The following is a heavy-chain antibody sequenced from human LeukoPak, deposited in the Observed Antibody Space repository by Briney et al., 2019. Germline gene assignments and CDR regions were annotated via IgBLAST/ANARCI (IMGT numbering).Heavy chain of an antibody. V-gene: IGHV3-7*03. Sequence: PGGSLRLSCAASGFTFSSYWMNRVRQAPGKGLEWVATIKQDGRDKYYVDSVKGRFTISRGDAKNSLYLQMNSLRVEDTAVYHCVRYFTAVAPTLRLDYWGQGTLVTVSS. CDR3: VRYFTAVAPTLRLDY. J-gene: IGHJ4*02. CDR1: GFTFSSYW. CDR2: IKQDGRDK. D-gene: IGHD6-19*01.